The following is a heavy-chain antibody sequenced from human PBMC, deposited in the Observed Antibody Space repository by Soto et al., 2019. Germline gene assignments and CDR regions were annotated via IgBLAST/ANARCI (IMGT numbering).Heavy chain of an antibody. CDR1: GGTFSTYS. J-gene: IGHJ3*02. D-gene: IGHD2-21*01. V-gene: IGHV1-69*02. CDR3: TIGSWSGEVFDI. Sequence: QVQLVQSGAEVKKPGSSVKVSCKDSGGTFSTYSMFWVLQAPGQGLEWMGRIIPMLGIANYAQRFQDRVTITADKSTATAYMELSSLRSEDTALYYCTIGSWSGEVFDIWGQGTMVTVSS. CDR2: IIPMLGIA.